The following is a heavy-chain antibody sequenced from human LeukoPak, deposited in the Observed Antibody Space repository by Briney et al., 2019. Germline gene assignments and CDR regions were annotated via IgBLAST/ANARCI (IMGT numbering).Heavy chain of an antibody. D-gene: IGHD3-10*01. V-gene: IGHV3-23*01. CDR1: AFRFSDFV. J-gene: IGHJ4*02. CDR3: AKETEARGYFDS. CDR2: ASDTGGNI. Sequence: PGGSLRLSCAVSAFRFSDFVMTWVRQAPGKGLEWVSSASDTGGNIYYAEPVEGRFTISRDNSKSTLYLEMNSLRVEDTAIYYCAKETEARGYFDSWGQGTLVTVSS.